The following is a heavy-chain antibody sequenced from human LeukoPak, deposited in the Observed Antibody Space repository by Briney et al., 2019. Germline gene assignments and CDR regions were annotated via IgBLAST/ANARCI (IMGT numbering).Heavy chain of an antibody. CDR2: IRYDGSNK. Sequence: GGSLRLSCAASGFTFSSYGMHWVRQAPGKGLEWVAFIRYDGSNKYYADSVKGRSTISRDNSKNTLYLQMNSLRDEDTAVYYCAKDAALVVVAPEYFQHWGQGTLVTVSS. CDR1: GFTFSSYG. CDR3: AKDAALVVVAPEYFQH. D-gene: IGHD2-15*01. V-gene: IGHV3-30*02. J-gene: IGHJ1*01.